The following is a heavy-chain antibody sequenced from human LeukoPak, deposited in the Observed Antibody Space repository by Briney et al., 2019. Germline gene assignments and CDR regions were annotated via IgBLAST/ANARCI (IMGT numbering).Heavy chain of an antibody. D-gene: IGHD4-17*01. CDR2: ISSCGSTV. CDR1: GFTFSSYE. CDR3: ARAFYGDLDY. J-gene: IGHJ4*02. V-gene: IGHV3-48*03. Sequence: PGGSLRLSCAASGFTFSSYEINWVRQAPGKGLEWVSYISSCGSTVYYADSVKGRFTISRDNAKNSLYLQMSSLRAEDTAVYYCARAFYGDLDYWGQGTLVTVSS.